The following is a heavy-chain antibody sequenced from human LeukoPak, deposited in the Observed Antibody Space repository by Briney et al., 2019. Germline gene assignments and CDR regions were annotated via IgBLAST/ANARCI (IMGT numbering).Heavy chain of an antibody. V-gene: IGHV4-4*09. CDR1: GGSISSYY. CDR2: IYTSGST. D-gene: IGHD3-3*01. CDR3: ARQGPGSVSYYDFWSGYDEALDY. Sequence: KPSGTLSLTCTVSGGSISSYYWSWIRQPPGKGLEWIGYIYTSGSTNYNPSLKSRVTISVDTSKNQFSLKLSSVTAADTAVYYCARQGPGSVSYYDFWSGYDEALDYWGQGTLVTVSS. J-gene: IGHJ4*02.